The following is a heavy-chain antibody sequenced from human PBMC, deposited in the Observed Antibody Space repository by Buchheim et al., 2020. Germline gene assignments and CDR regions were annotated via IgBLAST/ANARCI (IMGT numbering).Heavy chain of an antibody. J-gene: IGHJ4*02. D-gene: IGHD4-23*01. Sequence: QVQLQESGPGLVKPSETLSLTCTVSGGSIENYYWSWIRQPPGKGLEWIAYISDTGSTSYNPPLKSRIPIFINTSKNQFSLALTSVTAADTAVYYCARGGRWELPTFHWGQGTL. CDR2: ISDTGST. CDR1: GGSIENYY. V-gene: IGHV4-59*01. CDR3: ARGGRWELPTFH.